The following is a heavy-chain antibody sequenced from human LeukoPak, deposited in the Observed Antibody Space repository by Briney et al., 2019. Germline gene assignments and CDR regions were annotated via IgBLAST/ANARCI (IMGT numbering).Heavy chain of an antibody. D-gene: IGHD1-1*01. CDR3: AKVDNWKYGHHDY. CDR2: ISGSDGTT. CDR1: GDSLSSYY. V-gene: IGHV3-23*01. Sequence: ETLSLTCTVSGDSLSSYYLSWIRQPPGKGLEWVSSISGSDGTTYYADSVKGRFTISRDNSKYTLSLQMNSLRAEDTAVYYCAKVDNWKYGHHDYWGQGTLVTVSS. J-gene: IGHJ4*02.